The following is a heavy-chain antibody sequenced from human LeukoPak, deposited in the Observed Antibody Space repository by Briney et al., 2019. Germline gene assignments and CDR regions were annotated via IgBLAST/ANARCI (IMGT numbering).Heavy chain of an antibody. Sequence: PGGSLRLSCAASGFTFSSYSMNWVRQAPGKGLEWVSYISSSSSTIYYADSVKGRFTISRDNAKNSLYLQMNSLKTEDTAVYYCTRLAVGSGTFTFDYWGQGTLVTVSS. D-gene: IGHD3-10*01. J-gene: IGHJ4*02. CDR1: GFTFSSYS. V-gene: IGHV3-48*04. CDR3: TRLAVGSGTFTFDY. CDR2: ISSSSSTI.